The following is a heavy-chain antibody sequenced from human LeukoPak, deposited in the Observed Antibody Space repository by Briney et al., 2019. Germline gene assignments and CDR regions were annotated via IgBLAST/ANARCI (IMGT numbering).Heavy chain of an antibody. CDR2: IYYSGST. CDR3: AREAAGPSQYYFDY. Sequence: PSETLSLTCTVSGGSISSYYWSWIRQPPGKGLEWIGYIYYSGSTNYNPSLKSRVTISVDTSKNQFSLKLSSVTAADTAVYYCAREAAGPSQYYFDYWGQETLVTVSS. D-gene: IGHD6-13*01. V-gene: IGHV4-59*01. CDR1: GGSISSYY. J-gene: IGHJ4*02.